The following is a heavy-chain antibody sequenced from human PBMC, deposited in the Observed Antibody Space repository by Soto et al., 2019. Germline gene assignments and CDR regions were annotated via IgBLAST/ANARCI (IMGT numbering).Heavy chain of an antibody. Sequence: EVHLLESGGGLVQPGGSLRLSCTASGFTFSSYARTWVRQAPGRGLEGVSGITASGGRTFYADSVKGRFTISRDNSRSTLYLQMNSLRAEDTAVYYCAKDTRYADYVRWFDSWGQRTLVTVSS. V-gene: IGHV3-23*01. CDR1: GFTFSSYA. CDR2: ITASGGRT. J-gene: IGHJ5*01. D-gene: IGHD4-17*01. CDR3: AKDTRYADYVRWFDS.